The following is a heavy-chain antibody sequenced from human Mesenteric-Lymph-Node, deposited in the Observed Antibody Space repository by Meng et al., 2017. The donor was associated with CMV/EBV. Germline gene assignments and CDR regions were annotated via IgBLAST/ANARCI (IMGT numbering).Heavy chain of an antibody. V-gene: IGHV1-2*02. D-gene: IGHD2/OR15-2a*01. CDR2: INPNSGGT. Sequence: ASVKVSCKASGYTFTVYYIHWVRQAPGQGLEWMGWINPNSGGTNYAQKFQGRVTMTRDTSISTAYMELSRLRSDDTAVYYCAKDGGFSNWFDPWGQGTLVTVSS. CDR1: GYTFTVYY. J-gene: IGHJ5*02. CDR3: AKDGGFSNWFDP.